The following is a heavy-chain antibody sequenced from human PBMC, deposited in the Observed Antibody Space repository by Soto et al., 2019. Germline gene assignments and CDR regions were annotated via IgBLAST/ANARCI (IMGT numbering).Heavy chain of an antibody. D-gene: IGHD6-13*01. CDR1: GGTFSSYA. CDR3: ARHMRYSSSWYEYYYYGMDV. Sequence: SVKVSCKASGGTFSSYAISWVRQAPGQGLEWKGGIIPIFGTANYAQNFQGRVTFTADDSTSTAYMVLSSLSFEDTAVYYCARHMRYSSSWYEYYYYGMDVWGQGTTVTVSS. V-gene: IGHV1-69*13. CDR2: IIPIFGTA. J-gene: IGHJ6*02.